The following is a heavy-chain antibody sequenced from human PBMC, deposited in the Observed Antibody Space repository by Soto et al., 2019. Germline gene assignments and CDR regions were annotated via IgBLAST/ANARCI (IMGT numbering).Heavy chain of an antibody. CDR1: GGTFSSYA. J-gene: IGHJ5*02. CDR3: AREGDYYDSSGYFCNNWFDP. D-gene: IGHD3-22*01. CDR2: IIPIFGTA. V-gene: IGHV1-69*01. Sequence: QVQLVQSGAEVKKPGSSVKVSCKASGGTFSSYAISWVRQAPGQGLEWMGGIIPIFGTANYAQKFQGRVTITADESTSTDYMELSSLRSEDTAVYYCAREGDYYDSSGYFCNNWFDPWGQGTLVTVSS.